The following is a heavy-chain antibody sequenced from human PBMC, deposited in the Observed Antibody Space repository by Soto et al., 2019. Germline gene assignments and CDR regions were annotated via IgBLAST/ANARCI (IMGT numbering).Heavy chain of an antibody. V-gene: IGHV3-9*01. CDR1: GFTFDDYA. J-gene: IGHJ4*02. CDR3: AKGRSAGIVATTFDY. CDR2: ISWNSGSI. D-gene: IGHD5-12*01. Sequence: GGSLRLSCAASGFTFDDYAMHWVRQAPGKGLEWVSGISWNSGSIGYADSVKGRFTISRDNAKNSLYLQMTSLRAEDTALYYCAKGRSAGIVATTFDYWGQGTLVTVSS.